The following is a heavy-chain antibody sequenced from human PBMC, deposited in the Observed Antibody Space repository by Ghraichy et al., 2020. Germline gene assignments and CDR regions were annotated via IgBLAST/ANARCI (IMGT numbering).Heavy chain of an antibody. Sequence: GGSLRLSCAASGFTFDDYAMHWVRQAPGKGLEWVSGISWNSGSIGYADSVKGRFTISRDNAKNSLYLQMNSLRAEDTALYYCAKARSVSSGWYLYYFDYWGQGTLVTVSS. CDR1: GFTFDDYA. CDR2: ISWNSGSI. D-gene: IGHD6-19*01. CDR3: AKARSVSSGWYLYYFDY. J-gene: IGHJ4*02. V-gene: IGHV3-9*01.